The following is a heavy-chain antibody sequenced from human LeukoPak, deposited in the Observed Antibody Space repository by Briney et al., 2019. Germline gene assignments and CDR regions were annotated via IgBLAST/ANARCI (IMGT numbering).Heavy chain of an antibody. J-gene: IGHJ3*01. V-gene: IGHV3-43D*03. CDR3: AKEAGLFDV. CDR1: GFTFDDYS. CDR2: ISWNGGST. Sequence: GGSLRLSCAASGFTFDDYSMHWVRQAPGKGLEWVSLISWNGGSTYYADSVKGRFTISRDNSKKILYLQMNSLRVEDTAMYYCAKEAGLFDVWGQGAMVIVSS.